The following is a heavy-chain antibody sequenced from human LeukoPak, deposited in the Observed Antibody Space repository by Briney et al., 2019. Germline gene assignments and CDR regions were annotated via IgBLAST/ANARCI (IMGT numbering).Heavy chain of an antibody. J-gene: IGHJ4*02. CDR2: IQYDGRKK. CDR1: GFTFSSYG. Sequence: PGGSLRLSCAASGFTFSSYGMHWVRQASGKGLEWVTFIQYDGRKKYYADSLKGRFTISRDNSKNTLYLQMNSLRAEDTAVYYCAKDRFGINVSGYFDYWGQGTLVTVSS. V-gene: IGHV3-30*02. D-gene: IGHD1-14*01. CDR3: AKDRFGINVSGYFDY.